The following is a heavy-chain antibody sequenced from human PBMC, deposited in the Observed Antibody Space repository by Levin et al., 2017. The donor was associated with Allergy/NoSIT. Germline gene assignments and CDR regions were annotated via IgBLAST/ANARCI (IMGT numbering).Heavy chain of an antibody. J-gene: IGHJ6*02. CDR2: IIPIFGTA. Sequence: SVKVSCKASGGTFSSYAISWVRQAPGQGLEWMGGIIPIFGTANYAQKFQGRVTITADKSTSTAYMELSSLRSEDTAVYYCASTLIAAAGPPNYYYGMDVWGQGTTVTVSS. V-gene: IGHV1-69*06. CDR3: ASTLIAAAGPPNYYYGMDV. D-gene: IGHD6-13*01. CDR1: GGTFSSYA.